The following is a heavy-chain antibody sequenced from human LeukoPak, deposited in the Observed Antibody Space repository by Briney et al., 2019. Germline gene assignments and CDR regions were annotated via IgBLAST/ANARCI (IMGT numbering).Heavy chain of an antibody. Sequence: SETLCLTCTVSGGSISSYYWSWIRQPPGKGLEWIGYIYYSGSTNYNPSLKSRVTISADTSKNQFSLKLSSVAAADTAVYYCARDKRHYDFWSGTASNWFDPWGQGTLVTVSS. CDR1: GGSISSYY. CDR3: ARDKRHYDFWSGTASNWFDP. V-gene: IGHV4-59*01. J-gene: IGHJ5*02. CDR2: IYYSGST. D-gene: IGHD3-3*01.